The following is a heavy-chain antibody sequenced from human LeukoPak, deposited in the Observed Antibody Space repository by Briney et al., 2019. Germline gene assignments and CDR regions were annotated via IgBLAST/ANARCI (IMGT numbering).Heavy chain of an antibody. CDR3: AKCCGDSYYSPFDY. J-gene: IGHJ4*01. Sequence: GGSLSLSCAASGFTVSSNYMSWVRQAPGKGLEWVSSITGSVGTTYYADSVKARFTISRDNSRNALFLQMNSLRDEDTAVYYCAKCCGDSYYSPFDYGGHGTLVTVSS. V-gene: IGHV3-23*01. D-gene: IGHD2-15*01. CDR1: GFTVSSNY. CDR2: ITGSVGTT.